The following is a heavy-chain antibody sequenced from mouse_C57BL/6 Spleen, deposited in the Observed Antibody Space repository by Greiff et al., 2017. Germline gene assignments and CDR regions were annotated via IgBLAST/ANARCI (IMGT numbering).Heavy chain of an antibody. J-gene: IGHJ2*01. Sequence: VKLVESEGGLVQPGSSMKLSCTASGFTFSDYYMAWVRQVPEKGLEWVANINYDGSSTYYLDSLTSRFIISRDNAKNILYLQMSSLKSEDTATYYCAREDRANYFDYWGQGTTLTVSS. V-gene: IGHV5-16*01. D-gene: IGHD3-3*01. CDR2: INYDGSST. CDR3: AREDRANYFDY. CDR1: GFTFSDYY.